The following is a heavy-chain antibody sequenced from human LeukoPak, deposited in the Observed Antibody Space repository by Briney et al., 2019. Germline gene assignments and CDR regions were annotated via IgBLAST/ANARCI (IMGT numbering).Heavy chain of an antibody. D-gene: IGHD3-10*01. CDR1: GFTFSSHS. CDR2: ISSSSSSTI. V-gene: IGHV3-48*01. J-gene: IGHJ3*02. CDR3: ARDRWFGELWKIAAFDI. Sequence: GGSLRLSCAASGFTFSSHSMNWVRQAPGKGLEWVSYISSSSSSTIYYADSVKGRFTISRDNAKNSLYLQMNSLRAEDTAVYYCARDRWFGELWKIAAFDIWGQGTMVTVSS.